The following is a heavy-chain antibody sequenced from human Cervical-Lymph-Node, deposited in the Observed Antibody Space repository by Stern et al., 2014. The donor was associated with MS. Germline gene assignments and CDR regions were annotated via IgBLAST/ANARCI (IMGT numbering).Heavy chain of an antibody. Sequence: VQLVQFGSEVRKPGASVTVSCTTSGYTFTTYGPSWARQVPGQGPRLMGWIIPFSSKTDYARSLQDRVTMTTNTSTSTVYLEVRSLTSEDTAVYYCARVFGDFDYWGQGTLVTVSS. J-gene: IGHJ4*02. CDR2: IIPFSSKT. CDR1: GYTFTTYG. CDR3: ARVFGDFDY. D-gene: IGHD3-10*02. V-gene: IGHV1-18*01.